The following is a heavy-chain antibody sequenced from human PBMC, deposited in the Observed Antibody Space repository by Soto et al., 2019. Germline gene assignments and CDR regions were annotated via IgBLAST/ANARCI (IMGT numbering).Heavy chain of an antibody. CDR3: GRNIGGNDY. D-gene: IGHD2-15*01. Sequence: VQLVQSGAEVKKPGASVKVSCKASGYTFTSYAMNWVRQAPGQRLEWMGQINAGNGNRKYSQKFQGIVTITSHTSASTAYMELSSLRSEDTSVYCRGRNIGGNDYWGQGALVTVSS. J-gene: IGHJ4*02. CDR1: GYTFTSYA. CDR2: INAGNGNR. V-gene: IGHV1-3*01.